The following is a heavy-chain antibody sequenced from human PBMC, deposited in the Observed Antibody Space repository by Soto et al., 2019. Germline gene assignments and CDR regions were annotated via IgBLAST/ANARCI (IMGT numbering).Heavy chain of an antibody. CDR3: ARLNRNYAGMDV. CDR1: GGSISSSSYY. Sequence: PSETLSLTCTVSGGSISSSSYYWGWIRQPPGKGLEWIGSIYYSGSTYYNPSLKSRVTISVDTSKNQFSLKLSSVTAADTAVYYCARLNRNYAGMDVWGQGTTVTVSS. CDR2: IYYSGST. V-gene: IGHV4-39*01. J-gene: IGHJ6*02. D-gene: IGHD1-7*01.